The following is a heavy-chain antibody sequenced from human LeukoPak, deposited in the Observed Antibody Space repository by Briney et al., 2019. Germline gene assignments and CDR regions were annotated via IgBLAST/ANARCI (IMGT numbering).Heavy chain of an antibody. CDR2: ISGSGGST. CDR3: AKVRLYYYDSSGYDPNAFDI. V-gene: IGHV3-23*01. J-gene: IGHJ3*02. Sequence: GGSLRLSCAASGFTFSSYGMSWVRQAPGKGLEWVSAISGSGGSTYYADSVKGRFTISRDNSKNTLYLQMNSLRAEDTAVYYCAKVRLYYYDSSGYDPNAFDIWGQGTMVTVSS. D-gene: IGHD3-22*01. CDR1: GFTFSSYG.